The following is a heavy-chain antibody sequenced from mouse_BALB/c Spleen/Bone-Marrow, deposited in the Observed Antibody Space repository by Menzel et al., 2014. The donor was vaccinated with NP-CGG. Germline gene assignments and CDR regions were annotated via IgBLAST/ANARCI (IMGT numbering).Heavy chain of an antibody. Sequence: EVKLVESGPALAKPGASVKISCKASGYSFSDSFMNWVTQSHGKSLEWIGRINPYNGVTFYNQNFKGMATLTVVKSSSTAHMELLVLTSEDSAVYYCGRWANWGQGTTLTGSS. CDR2: INPYNGVT. CDR1: GYSFSDSF. CDR3: GRWAN. J-gene: IGHJ2*01. V-gene: IGHV1-37*01.